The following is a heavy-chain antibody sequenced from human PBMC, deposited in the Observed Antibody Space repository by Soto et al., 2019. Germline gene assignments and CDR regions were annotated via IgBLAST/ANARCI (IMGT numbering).Heavy chain of an antibody. D-gene: IGHD1-1*01. CDR2: ISWNSGSI. Sequence: SLRLSCAASGFTFDDYAMHWVRQAPGKGLEWASGISWNSGSIGYADSVKGRFTISRDNAKNSLYLQMSSLRAEDTALYYCAKDLEPNYYYYGMDVWGQGTTVTVSS. J-gene: IGHJ6*02. V-gene: IGHV3-9*01. CDR1: GFTFDDYA. CDR3: AKDLEPNYYYYGMDV.